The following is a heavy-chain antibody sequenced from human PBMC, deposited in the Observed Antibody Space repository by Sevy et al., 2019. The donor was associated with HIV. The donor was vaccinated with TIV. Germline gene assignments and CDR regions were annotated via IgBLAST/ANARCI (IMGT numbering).Heavy chain of an antibody. CDR2: TYYRAKWSS. Sequence: KQSQTLSLTCAISGDNVSSKSAAWNWIRRSRSRGREWLGRTYYRAKWSSDYAGSVKSRITINPDTSKNQFSLQVKSVTPEDTAVYYCAREGYDSSGYYRLDQWGQGTLVTVSS. CDR3: AREGYDSSGYYRLDQ. CDR1: GDNVSSKSAA. V-gene: IGHV6-1*01. D-gene: IGHD3-22*01. J-gene: IGHJ4*02.